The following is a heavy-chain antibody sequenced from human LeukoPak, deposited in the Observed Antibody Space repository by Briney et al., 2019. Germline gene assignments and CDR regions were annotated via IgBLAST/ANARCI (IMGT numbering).Heavy chain of an antibody. J-gene: IGHJ6*02. CDR1: VFTVRNHY. CDR2: IFGGDST. D-gene: IGHD2-21*01. V-gene: IGHV3-53*04. CDR3: ARDIPGWSYGMDV. Sequence: GGSLRLSCAASVFTVRNHYMSGVRQAPGKGLEWVSAIFGGDSTYYADSVKGRFTISRHNCKNTQYLQMHSMPVVDTAVYYCARDIPGWSYGMDVWGQGTTVTVSS.